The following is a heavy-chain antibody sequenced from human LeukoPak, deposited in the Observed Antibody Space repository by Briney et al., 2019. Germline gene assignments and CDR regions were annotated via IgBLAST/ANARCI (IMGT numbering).Heavy chain of an antibody. CDR3: SRTFAWYRSLDY. V-gene: IGHV3-11*01. Sequence: GGSLRLSCAASGFTFSDYYMSWIRQAPGKGLEWVSYISSSGSTIYYADSVKGRFTISRDNAKNSVYLQMNSLRPEDTAVYYCSRTFAWYRSLDYWGQGILISVSS. CDR1: GFTFSDYY. J-gene: IGHJ4*02. CDR2: ISSSGSTI. D-gene: IGHD3-9*01.